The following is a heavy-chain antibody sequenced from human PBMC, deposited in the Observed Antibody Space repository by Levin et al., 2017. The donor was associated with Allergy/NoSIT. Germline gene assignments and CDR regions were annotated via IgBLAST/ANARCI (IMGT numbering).Heavy chain of an antibody. V-gene: IGHV3-33*01. CDR3: ARDGETGGMDV. Sequence: SCAASGFTFSSYGMHWVRQAPGKGLEWVAVIWYDGSNKYYADSVKGRFTISRDNSKNTLYLQMNSLRAEDTAVYYCARDGETGGMDVWGQGTTVTVSS. CDR2: IWYDGSNK. CDR1: GFTFSSYG. D-gene: IGHD3-10*01. J-gene: IGHJ6*02.